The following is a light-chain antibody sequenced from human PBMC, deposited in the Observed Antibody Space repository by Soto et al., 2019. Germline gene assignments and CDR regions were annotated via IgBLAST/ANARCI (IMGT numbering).Light chain of an antibody. Sequence: VLCRSPAATAAVPGEGAPLSCGASQGGGDTLAWYQHKPGQTPRLLIYDTSTWATGVPTRFSGSRSGAEFTLTITSRQSADFAAYYCQPYNTLSVTFGGGTKVDIK. CDR1: QGGGDT. CDR2: DTS. V-gene: IGKV3-15*01. J-gene: IGKJ4*01. CDR3: QPYNTLSVT.